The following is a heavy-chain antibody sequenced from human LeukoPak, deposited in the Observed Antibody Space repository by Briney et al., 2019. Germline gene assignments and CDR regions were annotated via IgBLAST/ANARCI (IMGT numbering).Heavy chain of an antibody. D-gene: IGHD3-16*02. V-gene: IGHV1-69*13. CDR1: GGTFSSYA. J-gene: IGHJ6*02. CDR2: IIHIFGTA. Sequence: SVKVSCKASGGTFSSYAISWVRQAPGQGLEWMGGIIHIFGTANYAQKFQGRVTITADESTSTAYMELSSLRSEDTAVYYCARDQGPIVTAYYYYYGMDVWGQGTTVTVSS. CDR3: ARDQGPIVTAYYYYYGMDV.